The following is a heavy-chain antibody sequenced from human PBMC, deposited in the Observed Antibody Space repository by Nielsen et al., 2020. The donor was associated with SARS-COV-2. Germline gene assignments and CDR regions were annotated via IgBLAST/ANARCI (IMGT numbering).Heavy chain of an antibody. V-gene: IGHV1-46*01. CDR2: INPSGGST. J-gene: IGHJ6*03. Sequence: WVRQAPGQGLEWMGIINPSGGSTSYAQKFQGRVTMTRDTSTSTVYMELSSLRSEDTAVYYCARGPKSSIAARNWRAYYYYMDAWGKGTTVTVSS. CDR3: ARGPKSSIAARNWRAYYYYMDA. D-gene: IGHD6-6*01.